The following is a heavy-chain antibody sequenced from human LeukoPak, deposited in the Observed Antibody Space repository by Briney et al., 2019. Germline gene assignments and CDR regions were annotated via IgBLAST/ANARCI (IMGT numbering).Heavy chain of an antibody. CDR2: INPNSGGT. J-gene: IGHJ6*02. D-gene: IGHD3-9*01. V-gene: IGHV1-2*02. Sequence: ASVKVSCKASGYTFTGYYMHWVRQAPGQGLEWMGWINPNSGGTNYAQKFQGRVTMTRDTSISTAYMELSRLRSDDTAVYYCAKVLRYFDWLLDDYGMDVWGQGTTVTVSS. CDR1: GYTFTGYY. CDR3: AKVLRYFDWLLDDYGMDV.